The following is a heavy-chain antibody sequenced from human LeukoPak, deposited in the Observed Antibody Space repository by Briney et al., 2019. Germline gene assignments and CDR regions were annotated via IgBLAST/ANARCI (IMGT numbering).Heavy chain of an antibody. CDR1: GGSVSSGSYY. D-gene: IGHD5-18*01. Sequence: SETLSLTCIVSGGSVSSGSYYWSWIRQPPGKGLEWIGYIHYSGSTTYSPSLKSRVTILVDTSKNQFSLKLSSVTAADTAVYYCARGGGNSHWFDPWGQGTLVTVSS. J-gene: IGHJ5*02. CDR3: ARGGGNSHWFDP. CDR2: IHYSGST. V-gene: IGHV4-61*01.